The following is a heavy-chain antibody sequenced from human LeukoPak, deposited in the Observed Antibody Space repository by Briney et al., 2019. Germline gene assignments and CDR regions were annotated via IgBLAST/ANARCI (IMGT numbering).Heavy chain of an antibody. Sequence: GRSLRLSCAASGFTFSSYGMHWVRQAPGKGLEWVAVISYDGSNKYYADSVKGRFTISRDNSKNTLYLQMNSLRAEDTAVYYCAKDQGKGYYYDSSGYYGAFDIWSQGTMVTVSS. CDR1: GFTFSSYG. V-gene: IGHV3-30*18. CDR2: ISYDGSNK. D-gene: IGHD3-22*01. J-gene: IGHJ3*02. CDR3: AKDQGKGYYYDSSGYYGAFDI.